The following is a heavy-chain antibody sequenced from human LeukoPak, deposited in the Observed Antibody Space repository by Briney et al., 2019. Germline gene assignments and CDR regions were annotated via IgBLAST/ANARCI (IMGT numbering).Heavy chain of an antibody. CDR2: IHRSGSP. V-gene: IGHV4-4*02. CDR1: LDSTTSNF. J-gene: IGHJ4*02. D-gene: IGHD1-14*01. CDR3: AREILGGFNPGAY. Sequence: SETLSLTCTVSLDSTTSNFWSWVRQPPGKGLEWIGEIHRSGSPNYNPSLQSRVTISIDRSRNQIVLELSSVTAADTAFNYCAREILGGFNPGAYWGQGTLVTVSS.